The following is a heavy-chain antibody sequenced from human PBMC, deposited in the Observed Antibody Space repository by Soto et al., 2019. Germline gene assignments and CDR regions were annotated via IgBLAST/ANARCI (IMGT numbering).Heavy chain of an antibody. CDR3: AREGYSSSWSKTNSYYGMDV. CDR2: INPSGGST. CDR1: GYTFTSYY. Sequence: ASVKVSCKASGYTFTSYYMHWVLQAPGQGLEWMGIINPSGGSTSYAQKFQGRVTMTRDTSTSTVYMELSSLRSEDTAVYYCAREGYSSSWSKTNSYYGMDVWGQGTTVTVSS. J-gene: IGHJ6*02. D-gene: IGHD6-13*01. V-gene: IGHV1-46*01.